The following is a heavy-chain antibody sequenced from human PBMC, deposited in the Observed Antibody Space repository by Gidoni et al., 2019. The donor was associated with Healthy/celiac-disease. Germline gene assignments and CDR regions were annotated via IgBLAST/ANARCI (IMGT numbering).Heavy chain of an antibody. Sequence: EVQLVESGGGLVQPGGSLRLSCAASGFTFSSYDMHWVRQATGKGLGWVSAIGTAGDTYYPGSVKGRFTISRENAKNSLYLQMNSLRAGDTAVYYCARGRNCSSTSCSGAFDIWGQGTMVTVSS. J-gene: IGHJ3*02. V-gene: IGHV3-13*01. D-gene: IGHD2-2*01. CDR3: ARGRNCSSTSCSGAFDI. CDR1: GFTFSSYD. CDR2: IGTAGDT.